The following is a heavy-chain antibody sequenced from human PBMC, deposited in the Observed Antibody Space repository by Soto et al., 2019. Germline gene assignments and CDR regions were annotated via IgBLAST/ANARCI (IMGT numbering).Heavy chain of an antibody. CDR3: ARVGFPGMDV. J-gene: IGHJ6*02. CDR2: ISSSGSTI. Sequence: EVHLVESGGGLVQPGGSLRLSCAASGFTFSSYEMNWVRQAPGKGLEWVSYISSSGSTIYYADSVKGRFTISRDNAKNSLYLQMNSLRAEDTAVYYCARVGFPGMDVWGQGTTVTVSS. CDR1: GFTFSSYE. V-gene: IGHV3-48*03.